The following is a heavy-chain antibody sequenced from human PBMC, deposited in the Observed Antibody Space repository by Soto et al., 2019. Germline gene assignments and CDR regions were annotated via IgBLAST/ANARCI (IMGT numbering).Heavy chain of an antibody. CDR3: VGRGNQNWGDY. CDR1: GFTFSSYG. J-gene: IGHJ4*02. V-gene: IGHV3-33*01. CDR2: IWYDGNNK. D-gene: IGHD7-27*01. Sequence: QVQLVESAGGVVQPGRSLRLSCAASGFTFSSYGMHWVRQAPGKGLEWVSSIWYDGNNKYYADSVKGRFTISRDNSRNTLFLQMNSLRAEDTALYYCVGRGNQNWGDYWGQGTQVTVSS.